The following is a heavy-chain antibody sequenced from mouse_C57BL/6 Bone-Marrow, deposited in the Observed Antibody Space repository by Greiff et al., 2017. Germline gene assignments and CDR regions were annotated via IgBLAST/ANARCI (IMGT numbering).Heavy chain of an antibody. V-gene: IGHV1-15*01. J-gene: IGHJ1*03. CDR1: GYTFTDYE. Sequence: QVQLQQSGAELVRPGASVTLSCKASGYTFTDYEMHWVKQTPVHGLEWIGAIDPETGGTAYNQKFKGKAILTADKSSSTAYMELRSLTSEDSAVYYCTRSPLRRYSDWYFDVWGTGTTVTVSS. CDR2: IDPETGGT. CDR3: TRSPLRRYSDWYFDV. D-gene: IGHD1-1*01.